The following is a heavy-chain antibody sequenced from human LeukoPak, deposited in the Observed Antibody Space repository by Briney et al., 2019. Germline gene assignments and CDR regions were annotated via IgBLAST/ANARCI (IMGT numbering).Heavy chain of an antibody. D-gene: IGHD2-2*01. Sequence: GGSLRLSCAVSGFTFSSYAMSWVSQAPGKGLEWVSAISVSGDTTYYADSVKGRFTISRDNSKNTLYLQMNSLRAEDTALYYCAKAPPIGYCSSTTCYFDYWGQGTLVTVSS. V-gene: IGHV3-23*01. CDR2: ISVSGDTT. CDR1: GFTFSSYA. J-gene: IGHJ4*02. CDR3: AKAPPIGYCSSTTCYFDY.